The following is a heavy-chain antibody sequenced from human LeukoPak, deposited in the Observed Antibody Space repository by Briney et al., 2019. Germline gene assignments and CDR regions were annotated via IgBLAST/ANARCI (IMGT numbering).Heavy chain of an antibody. CDR1: GYTFTSYG. J-gene: IGHJ6*03. D-gene: IGHD6-13*01. CDR3: AREGGAGGSSSKDYYYYYMDV. CDR2: ISAYNGNT. V-gene: IGHV1-18*01. Sequence: GASVKVSCKASGYTFTSYGISWVRQAPGQGLEWMGWISAYNGNTNYAQKLQGRVTMTTDTSTSTAYMELRSLRSDDTAVYYCAREGGAGGSSSKDYYYYYMDVWGKGTTVTVSS.